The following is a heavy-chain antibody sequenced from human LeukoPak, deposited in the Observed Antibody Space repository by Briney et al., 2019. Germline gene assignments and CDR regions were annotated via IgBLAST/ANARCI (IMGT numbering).Heavy chain of an antibody. CDR2: IWYDGSNK. J-gene: IGHJ6*02. Sequence: GGSLRLSCAASGFTFSSYGMHWVRQAPGKGLEWVAVIWYDGSNKYYADSVKGRFTISRDNSKNTLYLQMNSLRAEDTAVYYCARERRSIAVSYGMDVWGQGTTVTVSS. CDR1: GFTFSSYG. V-gene: IGHV3-33*01. D-gene: IGHD6-19*01. CDR3: ARERRSIAVSYGMDV.